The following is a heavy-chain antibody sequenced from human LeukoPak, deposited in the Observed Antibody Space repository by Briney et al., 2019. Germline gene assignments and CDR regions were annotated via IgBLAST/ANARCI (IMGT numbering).Heavy chain of an antibody. V-gene: IGHV1-46*01. CDR2: INPSGGST. D-gene: IGHD6-19*01. Sequence: ASVKVSCKASGYTFTSYYMHWVRQAPGKGLEWMGIINPSGGSTSYAQKFQGRVTMTRDMSTSTVYMELSSLRSEDTAVYYCARPGHRTYSSGWSDFYYFDYWGQGTLVTVSS. CDR1: GYTFTSYY. J-gene: IGHJ4*02. CDR3: ARPGHRTYSSGWSDFYYFDY.